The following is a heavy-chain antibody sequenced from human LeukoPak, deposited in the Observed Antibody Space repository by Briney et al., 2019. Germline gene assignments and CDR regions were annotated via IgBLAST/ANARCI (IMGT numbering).Heavy chain of an antibody. CDR3: GRDCGTGTRSRATDY. V-gene: IGHV3-7*01. D-gene: IGHD1-7*01. CDR2: IEQDGSEK. CDR1: GFTFSSYW. J-gene: IGHJ4*02. Sequence: VGSLRLSCAASGFTFSSYWMSWVRQAPGKGLEWVANIEQDGSEKYYVDSVKGRFTISRDNAKNSLYLQMNSLRAEDTAVYYCGRDCGTGTRSRATDYWGQGTLVTVSS.